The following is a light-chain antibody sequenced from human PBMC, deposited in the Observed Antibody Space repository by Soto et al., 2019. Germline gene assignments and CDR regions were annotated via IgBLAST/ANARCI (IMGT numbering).Light chain of an antibody. J-gene: IGKJ1*01. V-gene: IGKV1-5*03. CDR2: EAS. Sequence: DIQMTQSPATLSASVGDRVTITCRASQNIYTWLAWYQQKPGKAPKLLIYEASSLETGVQSRFSGSGSGTEFTLTISSLQPDDFATYYCKHYNSYSEAFGQGTKVDIK. CDR1: QNIYTW. CDR3: KHYNSYSEA.